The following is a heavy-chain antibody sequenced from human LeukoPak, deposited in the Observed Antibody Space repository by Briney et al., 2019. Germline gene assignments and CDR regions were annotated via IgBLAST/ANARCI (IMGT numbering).Heavy chain of an antibody. D-gene: IGHD6-19*01. V-gene: IGHV3-30*18. J-gene: IGHJ4*02. CDR1: GFTFSSYG. Sequence: GGSLRLSCAASGFTFSSYGIHWVRQAPGKGLEWVAVISYDGSNKYYADSVKGRFTISRDNFKNTLYLQMNSLRAEDTAVYYCAKATYSSGWYGIDYWGQGTLVTVSS. CDR2: ISYDGSNK. CDR3: AKATYSSGWYGIDY.